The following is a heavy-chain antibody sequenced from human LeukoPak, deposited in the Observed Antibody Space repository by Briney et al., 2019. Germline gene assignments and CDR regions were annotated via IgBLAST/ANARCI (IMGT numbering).Heavy chain of an antibody. J-gene: IGHJ6*03. CDR3: AREPYSSSSPFNYYYYMDV. CDR2: IKQDGSEK. CDR1: GFTFSSYW. Sequence: GGSLRLSCAASGFTFSSYWMSWVRQAPGKGLEWVANIKQDGSEKYYVDSVKGRFTISRDNAKNSLYLQMNSLRAEDTAVYYCAREPYSSSSPFNYYYYMDVWGKGTTVTVSS. V-gene: IGHV3-7*01. D-gene: IGHD6-6*01.